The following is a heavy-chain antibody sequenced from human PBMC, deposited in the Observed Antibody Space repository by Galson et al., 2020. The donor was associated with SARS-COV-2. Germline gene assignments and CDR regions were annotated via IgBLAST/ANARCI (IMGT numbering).Heavy chain of an antibody. CDR1: GGSINSYY. D-gene: IGHD1-26*01. CDR3: TRDTPSGNYYYYGMDV. Sequence: ETSQTLSLTCTVSGGSINSYYWTWIRQPPGKGLEWIGYISYSGNTKYNPSLKSRLTISIDTSKKQFSLTLNSVTAADTAVYYCTRDTPSGNYYYYGMDVWGQGTTVTVSS. V-gene: IGHV4-59*01. J-gene: IGHJ6*02. CDR2: ISYSGNT.